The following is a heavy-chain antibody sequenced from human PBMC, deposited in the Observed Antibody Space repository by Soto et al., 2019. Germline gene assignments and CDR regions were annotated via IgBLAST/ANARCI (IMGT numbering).Heavy chain of an antibody. CDR3: ERDCNSCGGYARDV. Sequence: EVALVESGGGLVQPGGSLRLSCAASGFTFSSHWMSWVRQTPEKGLEWVANIKQDGSDIYYMDAVKGRFTISRDNAKNSLYLQMDSLRAEDTAIYYCERDCNSCGGYARDVWGRGTTVTVSS. CDR1: GFTFSSHW. J-gene: IGHJ6*02. D-gene: IGHD2-21*01. CDR2: IKQDGSDI. V-gene: IGHV3-7*01.